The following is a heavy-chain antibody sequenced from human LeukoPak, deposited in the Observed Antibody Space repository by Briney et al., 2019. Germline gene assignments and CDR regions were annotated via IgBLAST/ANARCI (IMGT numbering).Heavy chain of an antibody. J-gene: IGHJ4*02. CDR1: GGSISSSSYY. CDR2: IYYSGST. CDR3: ASRFWSGYHAY. D-gene: IGHD3-3*01. Sequence: SETLSLTRTVSGGSISSSSYYWGWIRQPPGKGLEWIGSIYYSGSTYYNPSLKSRVTISVDTSKNQFSLKLSSVTAADTAVYYCASRFWSGYHAYWGQGTLVTVSS. V-gene: IGHV4-39*01.